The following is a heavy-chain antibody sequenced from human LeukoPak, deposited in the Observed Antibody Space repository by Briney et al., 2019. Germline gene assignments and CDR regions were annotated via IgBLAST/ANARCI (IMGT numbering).Heavy chain of an antibody. V-gene: IGHV3-23*01. J-gene: IGHJ4*02. CDR1: GFTFSSYA. Sequence: GGSLRLSCAASGFTFSSYAMSWVRQAPGKGLEWVSAISGSGGSTYYADSVKGQFTISRDNSKNTLYLQMNSLRAEDTAVYYCAKDRTRYCSGGSCSQPYWGQGTLVTVSS. CDR3: AKDRTRYCSGGSCSQPY. CDR2: ISGSGGST. D-gene: IGHD2-15*01.